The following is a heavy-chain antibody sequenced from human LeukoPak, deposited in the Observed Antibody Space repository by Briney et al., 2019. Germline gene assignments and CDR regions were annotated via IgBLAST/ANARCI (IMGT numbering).Heavy chain of an antibody. J-gene: IGHJ4*02. CDR1: GFTFRNYW. CDR3: VRNLAVAGTCFDS. D-gene: IGHD6-19*01. CDR2: IKQDGSDR. V-gene: IGHV3-7*03. Sequence: GGSLRLSCAASGFTFRNYWMSWVRQAPGTGLEWVANIKQDGSDRNYVTSVRGRFTISRDNAESSLYLQMNSLRVEDTAVYYCVRNLAVAGTCFDSWGQGTLVTVSS.